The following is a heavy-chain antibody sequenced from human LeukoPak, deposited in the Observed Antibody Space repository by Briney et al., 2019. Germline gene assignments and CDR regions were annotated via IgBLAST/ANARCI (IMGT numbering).Heavy chain of an antibody. CDR2: IYSGGST. D-gene: IGHD1-26*01. V-gene: IGHV3-66*01. Sequence: AGGSLRLSCAASGFTVSSNYMSWVRQAPGKGLEWVSVIYSGGSTYYADSVKGRFTISRDNSKNTLYLQMNSLRAEDTAVYYCARDIGGSYRTPDYWGQGTLVTVSS. J-gene: IGHJ4*02. CDR3: ARDIGGSYRTPDY. CDR1: GFTVSSNY.